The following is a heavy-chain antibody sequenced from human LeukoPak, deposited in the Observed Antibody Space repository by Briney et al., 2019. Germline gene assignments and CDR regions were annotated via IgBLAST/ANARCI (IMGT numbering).Heavy chain of an antibody. CDR1: GYTFTDYL. Sequence: ASVKVSCKASGYTFTDYLINWVRQAPGQGLEWVGSISTKNGYTKLAQKFQGRVAMTKDTSANTIYMDLKSLTFDDTAVYYCAREKLWFGEFPFDNWGQEPWSASPQ. CDR3: AREKLWFGEFPFDN. CDR2: ISTKNGYT. D-gene: IGHD3-10*01. V-gene: IGHV1-18*01. J-gene: IGHJ4*01.